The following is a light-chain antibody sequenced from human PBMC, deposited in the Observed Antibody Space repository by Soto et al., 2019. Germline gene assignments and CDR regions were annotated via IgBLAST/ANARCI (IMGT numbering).Light chain of an antibody. J-gene: IGLJ3*02. Sequence: QSALTQPPSASGSPGQSVTISRTGTSSDVGGYNYVSWYQQYPGRAPKLMIYEVTKRPSGVPDRFSGAKSGNTASLTVSGLQAEDEADYDCRSYAASNDFYFVFGGGTQLTVL. CDR3: RSYAASNDFYFV. CDR1: SSDVGGYNY. CDR2: EVT. V-gene: IGLV2-8*01.